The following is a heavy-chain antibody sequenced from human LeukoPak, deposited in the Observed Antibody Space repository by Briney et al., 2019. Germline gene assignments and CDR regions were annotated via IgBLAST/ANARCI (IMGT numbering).Heavy chain of an antibody. CDR1: GGSISSYY. V-gene: IGHV4-59*01. Sequence: PSETLSLTCTVSGGSISSYYWSWIRQPPGKGLEWIGYIYYSGSTNYNPSLKSRVTISVDTSKNQFSLKLSSVTAADTAVYYCARETQRITMVRGPTTDAFDIWGQGTMDTISS. D-gene: IGHD3-10*01. CDR2: IYYSGST. J-gene: IGHJ3*02. CDR3: ARETQRITMVRGPTTDAFDI.